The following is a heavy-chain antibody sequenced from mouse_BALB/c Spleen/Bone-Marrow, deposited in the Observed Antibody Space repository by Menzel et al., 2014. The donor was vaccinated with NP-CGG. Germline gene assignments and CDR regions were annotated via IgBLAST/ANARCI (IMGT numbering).Heavy chain of an antibody. J-gene: IGHJ3*01. CDR2: IDPSDSET. Sequence: VQLQQSGPQLVRPGASVKISCKASGYSFTSYWMHWVKQRPGQGLEWIGMIDPSDSETKLNQKFKDKATLTVDKSSSTAYLQLSSPTSEDSAVYSCARRDNAPFAYWGQGTLVTVSA. D-gene: IGHD1-3*01. CDR1: GYSFTSYW. V-gene: IGHV1-59*01. CDR3: ARRDNAPFAY.